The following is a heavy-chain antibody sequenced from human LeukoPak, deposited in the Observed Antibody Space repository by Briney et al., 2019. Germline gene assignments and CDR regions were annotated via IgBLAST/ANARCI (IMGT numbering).Heavy chain of an antibody. CDR1: GGYISSSTW. Sequence: KTSETLSLTCAVSGGYISSSTWWSWVRQPPGKGLEWIGEIYHSGSTNYNPSLKSRVTISVDKSKNQFSLKLSSVTAADTAVYYCARQGPPYAFDIWGQGTMVTVSS. CDR3: ARQGPPYAFDI. CDR2: IYHSGST. V-gene: IGHV4-4*02. J-gene: IGHJ3*02.